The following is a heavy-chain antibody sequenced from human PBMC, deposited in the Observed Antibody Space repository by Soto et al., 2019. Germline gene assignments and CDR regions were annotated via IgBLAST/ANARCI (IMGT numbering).Heavy chain of an antibody. J-gene: IGHJ6*02. Sequence: SETLSLTCTVSGGSISSYYWSWIRQPPGKGLEWIGYIYYSGSTNYNPSLKSRVTISVDTSKNQFSLELSSVTAADTAVYYCARVESGYSYGYYYYYGMDVWGQGTTVTVSS. CDR1: GGSISSYY. CDR2: IYYSGST. D-gene: IGHD5-18*01. V-gene: IGHV4-59*01. CDR3: ARVESGYSYGYYYYYGMDV.